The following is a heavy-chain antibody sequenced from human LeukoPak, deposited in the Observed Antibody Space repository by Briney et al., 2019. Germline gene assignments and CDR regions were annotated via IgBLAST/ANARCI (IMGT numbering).Heavy chain of an antibody. J-gene: IGHJ4*02. CDR1: GGSISTYY. Sequence: PSETLSLTCTVSGGSISTYYWSWIRQPPGKGLEWIGYAYHSGTTNYNPSLKRRVTISAGTSKNQFSLKVKSVTAADTAVYYCARHGGTLGYFDNWGQGTLVTVSS. D-gene: IGHD1-26*01. CDR3: ARHGGTLGYFDN. CDR2: AYHSGTT. V-gene: IGHV4-59*08.